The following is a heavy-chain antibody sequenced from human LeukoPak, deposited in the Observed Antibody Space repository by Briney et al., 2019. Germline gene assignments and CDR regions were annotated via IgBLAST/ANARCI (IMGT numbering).Heavy chain of an antibody. CDR3: AKDIRMVSSYYFDY. Sequence: GGSLRLSCAASGFTFDDYAMHWVRQAPGKGPEWVSGISWNSGSIGYADSVKGRFTISRDNAKNSLYLQLNSLRAEDTALYYCAKDIRMVSSYYFDYWGQGTLVTVSS. D-gene: IGHD3-10*01. J-gene: IGHJ4*02. V-gene: IGHV3-9*01. CDR2: ISWNSGSI. CDR1: GFTFDDYA.